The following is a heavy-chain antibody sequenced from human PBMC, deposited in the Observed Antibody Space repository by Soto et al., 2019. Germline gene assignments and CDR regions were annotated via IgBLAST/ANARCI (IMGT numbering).Heavy chain of an antibody. Sequence: GGSLRLSCAASGFTFSSYWMTWVRQAPGKGLEWVANIIKDGSERSYVDSVKGRFIISRDNAKNSLYLEMNSLRAEDTAVYYCARDIAIAVAESGYYYYYGMDVWGQGTTVTVSS. CDR3: ARDIAIAVAESGYYYYYGMDV. CDR1: GFTFSSYW. CDR2: IIKDGSER. J-gene: IGHJ6*02. V-gene: IGHV3-7*01. D-gene: IGHD6-19*01.